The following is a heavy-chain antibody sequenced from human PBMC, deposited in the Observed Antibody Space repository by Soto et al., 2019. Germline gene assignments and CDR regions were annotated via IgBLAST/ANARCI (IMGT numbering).Heavy chain of an antibody. CDR2: IGTLGDT. CDR1: GFTFSDYD. J-gene: IGHJ5*02. CDR3: VRGRSKHFDWSPPPKFDP. D-gene: IGHD3-3*01. V-gene: IGHV3-13*01. Sequence: EVGLVESGGGLVQPGGSLRLSCAASGFTFSDYDLHWVRQGTEKGLEWVSGIGTLGDTYYAASVRGRLIISRQNAKNSVYLEMKTLRVGDTGLYYCVRGRSKHFDWSPPPKFDPWGQGTLVTVSS.